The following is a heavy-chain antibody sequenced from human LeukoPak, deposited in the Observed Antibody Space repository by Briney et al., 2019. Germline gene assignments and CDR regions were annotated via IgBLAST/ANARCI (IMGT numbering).Heavy chain of an antibody. Sequence: SETLSLTCIVSGYSISSGYYWGWIRQPPRKGREGIVTIYRSGRTYSNPSLRGRVTISVDTSKNQFSLKLSSVTAADTAVYYCARTGAGYYYYYMDVWGKGTTVTVSS. CDR2: IYRSGRT. J-gene: IGHJ6*03. CDR1: GYSISSGYY. V-gene: IGHV4-38-2*02. CDR3: ARTGAGYYYYYMDV. D-gene: IGHD1-26*01.